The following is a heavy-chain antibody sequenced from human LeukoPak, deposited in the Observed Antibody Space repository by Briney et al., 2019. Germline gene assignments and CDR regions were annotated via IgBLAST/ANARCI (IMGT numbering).Heavy chain of an antibody. CDR3: ARGQDFWSGYYPFHYFDY. V-gene: IGHV4-59*01. Sequence: SETLSLTCTVSGGSISSYYWSWIRQPPGKGLEWIGYIYYSGSTNYNPSLKSRVTISVDTSKNQFSLKLSSVTAADTAVYYCARGQDFWSGYYPFHYFDYWGQGTLVTVSS. D-gene: IGHD3-3*01. J-gene: IGHJ4*02. CDR2: IYYSGST. CDR1: GGSISSYY.